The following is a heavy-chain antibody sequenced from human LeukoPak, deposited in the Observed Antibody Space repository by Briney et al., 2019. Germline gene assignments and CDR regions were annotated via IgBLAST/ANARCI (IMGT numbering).Heavy chain of an antibody. Sequence: GGSLRLSCAASGFSFSGSRMHWVRQAPGKGLEWLTFIQYDGSNKYYADSVRGRFTISRDNSKSTLCLQMNSLRDSDTALYYSVKGAGVEFDYWGQGTLVTVSS. CDR1: GFSFSGSR. D-gene: IGHD3-3*01. V-gene: IGHV3-30*02. J-gene: IGHJ4*02. CDR3: VKGAGVEFDY. CDR2: IQYDGSNK.